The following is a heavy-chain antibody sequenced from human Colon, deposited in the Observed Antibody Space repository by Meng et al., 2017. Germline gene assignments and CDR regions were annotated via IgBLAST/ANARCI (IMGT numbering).Heavy chain of an antibody. CDR1: GDSVSSNRAL. Sequence: QVQLQQSGPGLVKPSQTPSLTCAISGDSVSSNRALWHWVRQSPSRGLEWLGQTYYRSEWQNHYGVSVKSRITINADTSRNHFSLHLNSVTPEDTAVYYCTTWYGEYWGQGTLVTASS. D-gene: IGHD3-10*01. V-gene: IGHV6-1*01. CDR2: TYYRSEWQN. CDR3: TTWYGEY. J-gene: IGHJ4*02.